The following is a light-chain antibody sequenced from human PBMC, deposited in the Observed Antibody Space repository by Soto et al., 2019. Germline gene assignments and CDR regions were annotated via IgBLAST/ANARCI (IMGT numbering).Light chain of an antibody. CDR3: QQYNSYSRT. V-gene: IGKV1-5*01. J-gene: IGKJ1*01. CDR1: QSISSW. Sequence: IHMTQSPSTLSASFGDTVTVTFRASQSISSWLAWYQQKPGKAPKLLIYDASSLESGVPSRFSGSGSGTEFTLTISSLQPDDFATYYCQQYNSYSRTFGQGTKVDIK. CDR2: DAS.